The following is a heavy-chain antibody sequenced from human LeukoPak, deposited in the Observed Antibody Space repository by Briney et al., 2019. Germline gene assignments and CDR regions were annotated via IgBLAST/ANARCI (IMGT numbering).Heavy chain of an antibody. CDR3: ARERGLRFSLYYFDY. J-gene: IGHJ4*02. CDR1: GGTFSSYA. D-gene: IGHD4-17*01. V-gene: IGHV1-69*13. CDR2: IIPIFGTA. Sequence: GASVKVSCKASGGTFSSYAISWVRQAPGQGLEWMGGIIPIFGTANYAQKFQGRVTITADESTSTAYMELSSLRSEDTAVYYCARERGLRFSLYYFDYWGQGTLVTVSS.